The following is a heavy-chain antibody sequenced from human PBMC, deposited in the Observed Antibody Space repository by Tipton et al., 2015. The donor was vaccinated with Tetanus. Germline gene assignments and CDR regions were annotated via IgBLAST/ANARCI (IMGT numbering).Heavy chain of an antibody. D-gene: IGHD6-19*01. Sequence: CAASGFTFSSYAMSWVRQAPGKGLEWVSAISGSGGSTYYADSVKGRFTISRDNSKNTLYLQMNSLRAEDTAVYYCASGSWLVRDNPFDYWGQGTLVTVSS. CDR3: ASGSWLVRDNPFDY. CDR2: ISGSGGST. CDR1: GFTFSSYA. J-gene: IGHJ4*02. V-gene: IGHV3-23*01.